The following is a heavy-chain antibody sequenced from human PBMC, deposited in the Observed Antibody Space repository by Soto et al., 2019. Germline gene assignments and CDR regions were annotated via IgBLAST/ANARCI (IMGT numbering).Heavy chain of an antibody. CDR2: IIPILGIA. V-gene: IGHV1-69*08. D-gene: IGHD2-2*01. Sequence: QVQLVQSGAEVKKPGSSVKVSCKASGGTFSSYTISWVRQAPGQGLEWIGRIIPILGIANYAQKFQGRVTITADKSTSTAYMELSSLRSEDTAVYYCARERGGIDIVVVPAALFQYFDLWGRGTLVTVSS. J-gene: IGHJ2*01. CDR1: GGTFSSYT. CDR3: ARERGGIDIVVVPAALFQYFDL.